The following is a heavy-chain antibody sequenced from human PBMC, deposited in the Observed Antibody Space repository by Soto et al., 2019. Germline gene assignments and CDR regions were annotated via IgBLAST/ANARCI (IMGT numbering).Heavy chain of an antibody. D-gene: IGHD4-17*01. V-gene: IGHV1-2*04. CDR1: GYTFTGYY. CDR3: ARDYGDYAYGMDV. Sequence: ASVKVSCKASGYTFTGYYMHWVRQAPGQGLEWMGWINPNSGGTNYAQKFQGWVTMTRDTSISTAYTELSRLRSDDTAVYYCARDYGDYAYGMDVWGQGTTVTVSS. J-gene: IGHJ6*02. CDR2: INPNSGGT.